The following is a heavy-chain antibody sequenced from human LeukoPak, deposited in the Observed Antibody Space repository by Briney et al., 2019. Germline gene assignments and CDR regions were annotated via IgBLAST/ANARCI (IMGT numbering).Heavy chain of an antibody. CDR3: ASHTAPGAFDI. D-gene: IGHD5-18*01. CDR2: IYYSGST. J-gene: IGHJ3*02. Sequence: SETLSLTCTVSGGSISSYYWSWIRQPPGKGLEWIGYIYYSGSTNYNPSLKSRVTISVDTSKNQFSLKLSSVTAADTAVYYCASHTAPGAFDIWGQGTMVTVSS. V-gene: IGHV4-59*01. CDR1: GGSISSYY.